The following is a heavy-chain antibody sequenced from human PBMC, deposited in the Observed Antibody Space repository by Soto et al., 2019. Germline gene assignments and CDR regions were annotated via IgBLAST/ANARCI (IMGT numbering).Heavy chain of an antibody. J-gene: IGHJ6*03. Sequence: QVQLVQSGAEVKKPGSSVKVSCKASGGTFSSYTISWVRQAPGQGLEWMGRIIPILGIANYAQKFQGRVTITAVKSTSTAYMELSSLRSEDTAVYYCARDYGDENYYYYMDVWGKGTTVTVSS. D-gene: IGHD4-17*01. CDR1: GGTFSSYT. V-gene: IGHV1-69*08. CDR3: ARDYGDENYYYYMDV. CDR2: IIPILGIA.